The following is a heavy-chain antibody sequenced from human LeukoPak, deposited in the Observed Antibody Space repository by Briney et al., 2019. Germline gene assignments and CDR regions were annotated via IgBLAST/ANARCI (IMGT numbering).Heavy chain of an antibody. Sequence: SETLSLTCTVSGGSISSYYWSWIRQPPGKGLEWIGYIYYSGSTNYNPSLKSRVTISVDTSKNQFSLELSSGAAADTAVYYCASGWYDYFDYWGQGTLVTVSS. D-gene: IGHD6-19*01. CDR1: GGSISSYY. CDR3: ASGWYDYFDY. J-gene: IGHJ4*02. CDR2: IYYSGST. V-gene: IGHV4-59*01.